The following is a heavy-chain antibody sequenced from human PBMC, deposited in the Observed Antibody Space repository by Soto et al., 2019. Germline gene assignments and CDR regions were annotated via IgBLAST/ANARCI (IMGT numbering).Heavy chain of an antibody. Sequence: GGSLRLSCAASGFTVSSNYMSWVRLAPGRGLEWVSRINSDGSSTSYADSVKGRFTISRDNAKNTLYLQMNSLRAEDTAVYYCARKYDSSGYFYYYYYGMDVWGQGTTVTVSS. V-gene: IGHV3-74*01. J-gene: IGHJ6*02. CDR1: GFTVSSNY. CDR2: INSDGSST. CDR3: ARKYDSSGYFYYYYYGMDV. D-gene: IGHD3-22*01.